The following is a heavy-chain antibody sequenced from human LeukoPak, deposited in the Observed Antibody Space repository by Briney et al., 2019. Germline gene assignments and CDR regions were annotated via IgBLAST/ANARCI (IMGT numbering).Heavy chain of an antibody. D-gene: IGHD3-10*02. V-gene: IGHV3-48*03. CDR3: AELGITMIGGV. CDR1: GFTFSSYE. Sequence: GGSLRLSCAASGFTFSSYEMSWVRQAPGKGLDWFSYISSSCSTIYYADSVKGRFTISRDNAKNSLYLQMNSLRAEDTAVYYCAELGITMIGGVWGKGTTVTISS. CDR2: ISSSCSTI. J-gene: IGHJ6*04.